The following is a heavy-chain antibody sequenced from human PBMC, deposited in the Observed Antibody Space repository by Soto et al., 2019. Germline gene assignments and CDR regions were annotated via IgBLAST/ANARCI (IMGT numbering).Heavy chain of an antibody. Sequence: QVQLQESGPGLVKPSETLSLTCTVSGGSIRSYYWSWIRQPPGKGLEWIGYIYYSGSTNYNPSLKSRVTISVDTSKNQFSLKLSSVTAADTAVYYCARVWGGAFDSWGQGTMVTVSS. D-gene: IGHD3-10*01. V-gene: IGHV4-59*01. CDR3: ARVWGGAFDS. J-gene: IGHJ3*02. CDR1: GGSIRSYY. CDR2: IYYSGST.